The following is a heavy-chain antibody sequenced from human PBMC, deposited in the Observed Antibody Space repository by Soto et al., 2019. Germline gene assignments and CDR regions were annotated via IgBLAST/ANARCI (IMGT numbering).Heavy chain of an antibody. Sequence: GGSLRLSCTASGFTFGDYAMSWFRQAPGKGREWVGFIRSKAYGGTTEYAASVKGRFTISRDDSKSIAYLQMNSLKTEDTAVYYCTRVYCSGGSCYSIYWGQGTLVTVSS. D-gene: IGHD2-15*01. CDR1: GFTFGDYA. CDR3: TRVYCSGGSCYSIY. CDR2: IRSKAYGGTT. V-gene: IGHV3-49*03. J-gene: IGHJ4*02.